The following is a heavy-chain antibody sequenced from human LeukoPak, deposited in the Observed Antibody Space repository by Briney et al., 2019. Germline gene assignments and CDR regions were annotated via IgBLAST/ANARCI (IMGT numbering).Heavy chain of an antibody. J-gene: IGHJ5*02. D-gene: IGHD3-22*01. Sequence: SETLSLTCTVSGGSISSGDYYWSWIRQPPGKGLEWIAYMYYSGSTYYNPSLKSRVTMSADTSKNQLSLKLSSVTAADTAVYYCARPYYYDSRVDPWGQGILVTVSS. CDR1: GGSISSGDYY. CDR2: MYYSGST. V-gene: IGHV4-30-4*01. CDR3: ARPYYYDSRVDP.